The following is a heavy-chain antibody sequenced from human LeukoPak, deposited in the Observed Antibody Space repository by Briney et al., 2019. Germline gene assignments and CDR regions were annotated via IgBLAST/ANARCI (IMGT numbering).Heavy chain of an antibody. D-gene: IGHD3-10*01. CDR3: ARGDGVQFDY. CDR1: GFTVSSNY. Sequence: GESLRLSCAASGFTVSSNYMSWVRHPPGQGLEWGSVIYSGGSTYYADSVNGRLSISRDKSKNTLYLQMSSLRAEDTAVYYCARGDGVQFDYWGQGTLVTVSS. CDR2: IYSGGST. J-gene: IGHJ4*02. V-gene: IGHV3-66*01.